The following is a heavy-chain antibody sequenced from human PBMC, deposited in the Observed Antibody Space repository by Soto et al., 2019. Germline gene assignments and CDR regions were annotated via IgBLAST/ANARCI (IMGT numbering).Heavy chain of an antibody. V-gene: IGHV1-8*02. D-gene: IGHD3-22*01. CDR1: GYTFTGYY. J-gene: IGHJ3*02. CDR3: ATYYYDSSGYSFDAFDI. CDR2: MNPNSGNT. Sequence: GASVKVSCKASGYTFTGYYMHWVRQAPGQGLEWMGWMNPNSGNTGYAQKFQGRVTMTRNTSISTAYMELSSLRSEDTAVYYCATYYYDSSGYSFDAFDIWGQGTMVTVSS.